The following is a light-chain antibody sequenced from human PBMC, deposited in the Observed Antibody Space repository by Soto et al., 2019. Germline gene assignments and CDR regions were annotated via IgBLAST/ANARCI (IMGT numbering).Light chain of an antibody. Sequence: DIQMTQSPSTLSASVGDRVTITCRASQSISTWLAWYQQKPGKVPYLLIYDASTLESGVPSRFSGSGSGTEFTLTISSLKPDDLATYYCQQYNNYRWTFGLGTKVEIK. V-gene: IGKV1-5*01. J-gene: IGKJ1*01. CDR1: QSISTW. CDR3: QQYNNYRWT. CDR2: DAS.